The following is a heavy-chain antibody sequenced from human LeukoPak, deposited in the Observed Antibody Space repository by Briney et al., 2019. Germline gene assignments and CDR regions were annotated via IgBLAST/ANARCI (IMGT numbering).Heavy chain of an antibody. CDR3: ARASLWFGELLSDY. CDR1: GYTFTGYY. Sequence: ASVKVSFTASGYTFTGYYMHWVRQAPGQGLEWMGRINPNSGGTNYAQKFQGRVTMTRDTSISTAYMELSRLRSDDTAVYYCARASLWFGELLSDYWGQGTLVTVSS. J-gene: IGHJ4*02. V-gene: IGHV1-2*06. D-gene: IGHD3-10*01. CDR2: INPNSGGT.